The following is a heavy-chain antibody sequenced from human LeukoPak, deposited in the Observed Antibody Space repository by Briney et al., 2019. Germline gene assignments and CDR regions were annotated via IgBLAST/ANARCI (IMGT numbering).Heavy chain of an antibody. D-gene: IGHD6-6*01. J-gene: IGHJ5*02. Sequence: GGSLRLSCAASGFTFSSYAMSWVRQAPGKGLEWVSAISGSGGSTYYADSVKGRFTISRDNSKNTLYLQMNSLRSEDTAVYYCARYDSSSSGGWFDPWGQGTLVTVSS. CDR1: GFTFSSYA. CDR3: ARYDSSSSGGWFDP. CDR2: ISGSGGST. V-gene: IGHV3-23*01.